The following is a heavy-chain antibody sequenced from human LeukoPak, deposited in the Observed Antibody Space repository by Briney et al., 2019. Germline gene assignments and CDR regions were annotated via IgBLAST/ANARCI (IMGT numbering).Heavy chain of an antibody. J-gene: IGHJ5*02. CDR3: ARLWVGYYGSGTKYAPFDP. V-gene: IGHV4-61*08. Sequence: PSETLSLTCTVSGGSISSGGYYWSWIRQPPGKGLEWIGYIYYSGSTNYNPSLKSRVTISVDTSKNQFSLKLSSVTAADTAVYYCARLWVGYYGSGTKYAPFDPWGQGTLVTVSS. CDR1: GGSISSGGYY. CDR2: IYYSGST. D-gene: IGHD3-10*01.